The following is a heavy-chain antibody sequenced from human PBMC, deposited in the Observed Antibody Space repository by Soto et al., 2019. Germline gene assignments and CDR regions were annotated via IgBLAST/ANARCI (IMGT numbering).Heavy chain of an antibody. J-gene: IGHJ4*02. Sequence: EVQLVESGGGLVQPGGSLRLSCAASGFTFDDYAIHWVRQAPGKGLEWVSGISWNGAATGYMNSVKGRFSISRDNTKNALYLHMHSLRSEDTAVYYCANLPLYGSGFDCWGQGTLVTVSS. CDR1: GFTFDDYA. D-gene: IGHD3-10*01. CDR2: ISWNGAAT. CDR3: ANLPLYGSGFDC. V-gene: IGHV3-9*01.